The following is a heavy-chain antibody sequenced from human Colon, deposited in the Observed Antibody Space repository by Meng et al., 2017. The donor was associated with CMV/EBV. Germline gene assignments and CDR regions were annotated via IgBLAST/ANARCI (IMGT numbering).Heavy chain of an antibody. V-gene: IGHV1-2*02. CDR3: ARVRGWNYVVISARGWVDP. CDR2: INPNSGGT. Sequence: ASVKVSCKASGYTFTGYYMHWVRQAPGQGLEWIGWINPNSGGTNYAQKFQGRVTMTRDTSISTAYMELSRLRSDDTAVYYCARVRGWNYVVISARGWVDPWGQGTLVTVSS. D-gene: IGHD1-7*01. CDR1: GYTFTGYY. J-gene: IGHJ5*02.